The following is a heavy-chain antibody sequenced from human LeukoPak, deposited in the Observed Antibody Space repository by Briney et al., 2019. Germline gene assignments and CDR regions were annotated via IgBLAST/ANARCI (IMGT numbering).Heavy chain of an antibody. CDR1: GFTFSSSG. CDR2: ISHEGIEK. CDR3: ARDYWWNYDY. J-gene: IGHJ4*02. Sequence: PGGSLRLSCAASGFTFSSSGMHWVRQAPGTGLEWVAFISHEGIEKYYADSVKGRFTISRDNSKNTIYLQMDSLRAEDTAIYYCARDYWWNYDYWGQGTLVTVSS. V-gene: IGHV3-30*03. D-gene: IGHD1-7*01.